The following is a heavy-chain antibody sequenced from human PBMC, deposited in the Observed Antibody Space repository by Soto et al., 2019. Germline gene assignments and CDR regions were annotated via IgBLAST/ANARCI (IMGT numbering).Heavy chain of an antibody. V-gene: IGHV4-39*01. Sequence: SETLSLTCSVSGDSTTSDSYYWGWIRQPPGKGLEWLGSIYYSGYTYYNPSLKSRVTISVDRSRNQFSLNLRSVTAADTAVYYCVSGTSFYDVLTGYYVDRWFDPWGQGTLVTVSS. CDR2: IYYSGYT. D-gene: IGHD3-9*01. CDR1: GDSTTSDSYY. CDR3: VSGTSFYDVLTGYYVDRWFDP. J-gene: IGHJ5*02.